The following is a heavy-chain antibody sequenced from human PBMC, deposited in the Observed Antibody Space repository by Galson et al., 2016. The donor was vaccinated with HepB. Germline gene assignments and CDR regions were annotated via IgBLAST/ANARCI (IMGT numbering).Heavy chain of an antibody. CDR2: ISYDGRKR. CDR1: GFTFSSLA. Sequence: SLRLSCAGSGFTFSSLALHWVRQAPGKGLEWVTVISYDGRKRYYADSVKGRFSIPRDDSKNTLYLEMNSLRPEGTAVYYCATDDDGGDYRLDYWGQGTPVTVSS. CDR3: ATDDDGGDYRLDY. J-gene: IGHJ4*02. D-gene: IGHD4-17*01. V-gene: IGHV3-30*04.